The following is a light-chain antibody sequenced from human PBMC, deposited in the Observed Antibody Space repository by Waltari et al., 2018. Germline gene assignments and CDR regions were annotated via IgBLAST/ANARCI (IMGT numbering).Light chain of an antibody. CDR3: QQYNNGGT. CDR1: QSVSSN. Sequence: EIVMTQSPATLSVSPGERATLSCRASQSVSSNLAWYQQKPGQAPRLLIYGASTRATGIPARFSGSGSGTEFTLTISSLQSEDFAVYYCQQYNNGGTFGQGTKVGIK. V-gene: IGKV3-15*01. CDR2: GAS. J-gene: IGKJ1*01.